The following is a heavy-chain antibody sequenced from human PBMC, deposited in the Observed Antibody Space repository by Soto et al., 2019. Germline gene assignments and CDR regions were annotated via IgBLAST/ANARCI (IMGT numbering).Heavy chain of an antibody. V-gene: IGHV3-66*01. D-gene: IGHD2-15*01. CDR1: GFTVSSKY. Sequence: EVHLVESGGGLVQPGGSLRLSCAASGFTVSSKYMSWVRQAPGKGLEWVALIQSGGPNYYSDSVKGRFTISRDTSENTLHLQMDSLRAEDTAGYYCARDDVLCDGGRCYGVPLDVGGKGTTVTVSS. J-gene: IGHJ6*04. CDR3: ARDDVLCDGGRCYGVPLDV. CDR2: IQSGGPN.